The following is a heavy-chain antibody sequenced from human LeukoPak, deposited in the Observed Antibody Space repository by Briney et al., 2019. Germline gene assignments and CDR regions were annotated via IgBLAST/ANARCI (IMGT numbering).Heavy chain of an antibody. D-gene: IGHD2-15*01. CDR2: ISNTGGST. CDR3: AQQVGYCSSGSCYFTY. V-gene: IGHV3-23*01. CDR1: GFTVSSNY. J-gene: IGHJ1*01. Sequence: RPGGSLRLSCAASGFTVSSNYMSWVRQAPGKGLEWVSAISNTGGSTYYADSVKGRFTISRDKSKNTLSLQMNSLRAEDTAVYYCAQQVGYCSSGSCYFTYWGQGALVTVSS.